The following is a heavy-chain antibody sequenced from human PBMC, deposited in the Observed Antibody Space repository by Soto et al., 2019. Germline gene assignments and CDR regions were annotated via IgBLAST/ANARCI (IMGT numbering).Heavy chain of an antibody. Sequence: GGSLRLSCVGSGFTFSTYSINWVRQAPGKGLEWVSSISSRSDIYCADSVKGRFTISRDNAKNSVSLQMNSLRAEDTAVYYCAREYTAWPLAYGLDVWGQGTTVTVSS. CDR1: GFTFSTYS. V-gene: IGHV3-21*01. CDR2: ISSRSDI. J-gene: IGHJ6*02. CDR3: AREYTAWPLAYGLDV. D-gene: IGHD2-2*02.